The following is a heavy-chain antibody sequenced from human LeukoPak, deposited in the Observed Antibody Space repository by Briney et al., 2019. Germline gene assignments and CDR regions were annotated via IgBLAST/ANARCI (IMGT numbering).Heavy chain of an antibody. CDR1: GFTFSSYA. V-gene: IGHV3-23*01. Sequence: GGSLRLSCAASGFTFSSYAMSWVRQAPGKGLEWVSAISGSGGSTYYADSVKGRFTISRDNSKNTLYLQMNSLRAEDTAVYYCAQGRCCSSTSCAPAYYYGMDVWGQGTTVTVSS. J-gene: IGHJ6*02. CDR3: AQGRCCSSTSCAPAYYYGMDV. CDR2: ISGSGGST. D-gene: IGHD2-2*01.